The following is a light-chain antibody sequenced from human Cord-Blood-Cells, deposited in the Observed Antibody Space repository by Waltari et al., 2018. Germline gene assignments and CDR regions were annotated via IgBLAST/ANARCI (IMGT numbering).Light chain of an antibody. CDR2: DAS. J-gene: IGKJ3*01. CDR1: QSVTSY. CDR3: QQRSNWPPVT. Sequence: EIVLTQSPATLSLSPGARATLSCRASQSVTSYLAWYQQKPGQAPRLLIYDASNRATGIPARFRGSGSGTDFTLTISSLEPEDFAVYDCQQRSNWPPVTFGPGTKVDIK. V-gene: IGKV3-11*01.